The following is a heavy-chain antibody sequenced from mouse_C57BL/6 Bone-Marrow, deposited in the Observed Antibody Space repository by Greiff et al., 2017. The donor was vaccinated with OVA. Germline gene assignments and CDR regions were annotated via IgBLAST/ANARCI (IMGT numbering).Heavy chain of an antibody. CDR1: GYTFTSYG. V-gene: IGHV1-81*01. D-gene: IGHD1-1*01. Sequence: VQLVESGAELARPGASVKLSCKASGYTFTSYGISWVKQRTGQGLEWIGEIYPRSGNTYYNEKFKGKATLTADKSSSTAYMELRSLTSEDSAVYFCARRDYGSSPDVWGTGTTVTVSS. CDR2: IYPRSGNT. J-gene: IGHJ1*03. CDR3: ARRDYGSSPDV.